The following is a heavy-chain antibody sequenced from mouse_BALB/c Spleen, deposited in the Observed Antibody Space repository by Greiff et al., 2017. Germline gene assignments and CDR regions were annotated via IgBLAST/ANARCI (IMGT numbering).Heavy chain of an antibody. CDR1: GYTFTSYT. V-gene: IGHV1-4*01. J-gene: IGHJ2*01. CDR2: INPSSGYT. Sequence: VQLVESGAELARPGASVKMSCKASGYTFTSYTMHWVKQRPGQGLEWIGYINPSSGYTNYNQKFKDKATLTADKSSSTAYMQLSSLTSEDSAVYYCARLDRYDPDYWGQGTTLTVSS. D-gene: IGHD2-14*01. CDR3: ARLDRYDPDY.